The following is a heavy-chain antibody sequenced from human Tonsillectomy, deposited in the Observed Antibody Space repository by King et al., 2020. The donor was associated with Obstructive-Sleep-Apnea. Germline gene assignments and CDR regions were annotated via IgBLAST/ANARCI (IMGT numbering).Heavy chain of an antibody. CDR2: ISYDGSNK. V-gene: IGHV3-30*18. D-gene: IGHD1-26*01. CDR1: GFTFRSYG. Sequence: VQLVESGGGVVQPGRSLRLSCAASGFTFRSYGMHWVRQAPGKGLEWVAVISYDGSNKYYADSVKGRFTISRDNSKNTLYLQMNSLRAEDTAVYYCAKALVVAATSTFAFDIWGQGTMVTVSS. J-gene: IGHJ3*02. CDR3: AKALVVAATSTFAFDI.